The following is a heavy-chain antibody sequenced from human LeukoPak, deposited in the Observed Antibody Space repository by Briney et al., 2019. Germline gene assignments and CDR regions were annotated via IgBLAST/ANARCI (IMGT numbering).Heavy chain of an antibody. J-gene: IGHJ5*01. D-gene: IGHD3-16*01. Sequence: GGSLRLSCAGSGFSVSNYYMNWVRQAPGKGLEWVSLIRDSGATFYADSVKGRFTISRDNSKNTIYLQMNRLRVEDTAVYFCATSRAVTQVWVEFDSWGQGTQVTVSS. CDR2: IRDSGAT. CDR1: GFSVSNYY. V-gene: IGHV3-66*02. CDR3: ATSRAVTQVWVEFDS.